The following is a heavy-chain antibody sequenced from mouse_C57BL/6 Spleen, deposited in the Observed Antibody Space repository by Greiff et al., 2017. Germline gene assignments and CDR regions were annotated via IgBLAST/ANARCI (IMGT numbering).Heavy chain of an antibody. V-gene: IGHV1-59*01. Sequence: VQLQQPGAELVRPGTSVKLSCKASGYTFTSYWMHWVKQRPGQGLEWIGVIDPSDSYTNYNQKFKGKATLTVDTSSSTAYMQLSSLTSEDSAVYYCARRDLLRSFDYWGQGTTLTVSS. CDR3: ARRDLLRSFDY. CDR1: GYTFTSYW. CDR2: IDPSDSYT. D-gene: IGHD1-1*01. J-gene: IGHJ2*01.